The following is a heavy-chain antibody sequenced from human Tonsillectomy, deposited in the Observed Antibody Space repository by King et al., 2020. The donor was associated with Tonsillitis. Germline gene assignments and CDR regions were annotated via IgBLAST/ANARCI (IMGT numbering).Heavy chain of an antibody. Sequence: QLQLQEAGPGLVKPSETLSLTCTVSGGSISSSSYYWGWIRQPPVKGVEWIGSIYYSGSTYYNPSLKSRVTISVDTTKNQFSLKLIAVTAADTAVYYCERDIYRGYDPFNYWGQGTLVTVSS. J-gene: IGHJ4*02. V-gene: IGHV4-39*02. D-gene: IGHD5-12*01. CDR3: ERDIYRGYDPFNY. CDR2: IYYSGST. CDR1: GGSISSSSYY.